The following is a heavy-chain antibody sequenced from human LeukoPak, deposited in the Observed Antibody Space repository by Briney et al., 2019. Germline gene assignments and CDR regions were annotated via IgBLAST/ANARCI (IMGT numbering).Heavy chain of an antibody. CDR2: IGPTGSDR. Sequence: PGGSLRLSCTASGLTLSTSGFNWVRQAPGKGLEWVASIGPTGSDRYHADSIEGRFTISRDNANNFLYLQMNSLRAEDTAVYYCATETNGRHYDYWGQGTLLTVSS. CDR1: GLTLSTSG. CDR3: ATETNGRHYDY. D-gene: IGHD1-14*01. V-gene: IGHV3-21*06. J-gene: IGHJ4*02.